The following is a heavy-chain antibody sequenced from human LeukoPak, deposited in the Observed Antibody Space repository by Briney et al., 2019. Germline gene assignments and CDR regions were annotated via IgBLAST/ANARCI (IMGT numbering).Heavy chain of an antibody. CDR3: AREGSLPLDY. CDR1: GFTFSSYG. CDR2: IWYDGSNK. V-gene: IGHV3-33*01. Sequence: GRSLRLSYAASGFTFSSYGMHWVRQAPGKGLEWVAVIWYDGSNKYYADSVKGRFTISRDNSKNTLYLQMNSLRAEDTAVYYCAREGSLPLDYWGQGTLVTVSS. J-gene: IGHJ4*02. D-gene: IGHD1-14*01.